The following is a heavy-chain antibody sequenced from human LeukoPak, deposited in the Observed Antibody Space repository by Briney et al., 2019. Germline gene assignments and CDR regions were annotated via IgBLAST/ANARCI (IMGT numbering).Heavy chain of an antibody. CDR3: ARELLGYCSSTSCPSDY. Sequence: GGSLRLSCAASGFTFSSYSMNWVRQAPGEGLEWVSSISSSSSYIYYADSVKGRFTISRDNAKNSLYLQMNSLRAEDTAVYYCARELLGYCSSTSCPSDYWGQGTLVTVSS. CDR1: GFTFSSYS. J-gene: IGHJ4*02. V-gene: IGHV3-21*01. D-gene: IGHD2-2*01. CDR2: ISSSSSYI.